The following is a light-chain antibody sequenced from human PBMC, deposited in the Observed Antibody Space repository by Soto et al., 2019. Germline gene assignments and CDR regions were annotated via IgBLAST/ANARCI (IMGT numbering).Light chain of an antibody. Sequence: VLTQPPSVSGSPGQSVTISCTGTSSDVGGYNRVSWYQQPPGKAPKLLIYDVSNRPSGGSTRSSGSKSGNTASLTISGLQAEDEADYYCTSYATGSAYVFGPGTKVTVL. CDR2: DVS. J-gene: IGLJ1*01. CDR3: TSYATGSAYV. V-gene: IGLV2-18*02. CDR1: SSDVGGYNR.